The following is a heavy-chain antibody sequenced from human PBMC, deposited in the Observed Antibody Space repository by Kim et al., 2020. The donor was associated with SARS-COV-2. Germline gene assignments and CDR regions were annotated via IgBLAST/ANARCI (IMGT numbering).Heavy chain of an antibody. Sequence: SETLSLTCTVSGGSISSYYWSWIRQPPGKGLEWIGYIYYSGSTNYNPSLKSRVTISVDTSKNQFSLKLSSVTAADTAVYYCAVGRRLRPFDYWGQGTLVTVSS. J-gene: IGHJ4*02. D-gene: IGHD5-12*01. CDR3: AVGRRLRPFDY. CDR1: GGSISSYY. CDR2: IYYSGST. V-gene: IGHV4-59*13.